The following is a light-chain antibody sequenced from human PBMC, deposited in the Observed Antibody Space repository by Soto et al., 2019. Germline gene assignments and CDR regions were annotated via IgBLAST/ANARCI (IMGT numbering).Light chain of an antibody. Sequence: DIQMTQSPSTLSQSVGDRVTITCRASQSISYRLAWYQQKPGKAPKLLIYDVSSLESGVPSRFSGSGSGTEFTLAISSLQPDDFATYYCQQYNSYSWTFGQGTKVEIK. J-gene: IGKJ1*01. CDR2: DVS. V-gene: IGKV1-5*01. CDR1: QSISYR. CDR3: QQYNSYSWT.